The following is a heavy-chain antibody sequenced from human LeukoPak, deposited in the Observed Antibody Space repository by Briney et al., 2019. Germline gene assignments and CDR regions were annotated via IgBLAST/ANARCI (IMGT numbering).Heavy chain of an antibody. Sequence: SVKVSCKASGGTFSSYAISWVRQAPGQGLEWMGGIIPIFGTANYAQKFQGRVTITTDESTSTAYMELSSLRSEDTAVYYCARDRYTYYDYVWGSATLWGQGTLVTVSS. CDR2: IIPIFGTA. CDR1: GGTFSSYA. CDR3: ARDRYTYYDYVWGSATL. V-gene: IGHV1-69*05. D-gene: IGHD3-16*01. J-gene: IGHJ4*02.